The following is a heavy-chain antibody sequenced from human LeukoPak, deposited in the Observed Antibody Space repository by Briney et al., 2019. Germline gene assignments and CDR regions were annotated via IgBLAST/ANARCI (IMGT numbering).Heavy chain of an antibody. CDR2: IWYDGSNK. V-gene: IGHV3-33*08. CDR1: GFTFSSYA. Sequence: SGGSLRLSCAASGFTFSSYAMSWVRQAPGKGLEWVAVIWYDGSNKYYADSVKGRFTISRDNSKNTLYLQMNSLRAEDTAVYYCARGARYDILTGYYPYGGQGPLVTVS. CDR3: ARGARYDILTGYYPY. J-gene: IGHJ4*02. D-gene: IGHD3-9*01.